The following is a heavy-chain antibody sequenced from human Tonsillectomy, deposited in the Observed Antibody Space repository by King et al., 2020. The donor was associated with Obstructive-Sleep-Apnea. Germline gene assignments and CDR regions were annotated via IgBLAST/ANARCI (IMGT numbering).Heavy chain of an antibody. V-gene: IGHV3-30*02. CDR1: GFTFSYYA. CDR3: AGLGSESDYPLDY. CDR2: INFDGSNK. J-gene: IGHJ4*02. Sequence: VQLVESGGGVVQPGGSLRLSCAASGFTFSYYAMHWVRQAPGKGLEWVAFINFDGSNKYYADSVKGRFTISRDNSKNTLYLQMNSLRADDTAVYYCAGLGSESDYPLDYWGQGTLVTVSS. D-gene: IGHD4-17*01.